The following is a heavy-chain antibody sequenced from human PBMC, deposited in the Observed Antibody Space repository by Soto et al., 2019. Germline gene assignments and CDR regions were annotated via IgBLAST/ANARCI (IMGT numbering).Heavy chain of an antibody. CDR3: ARDLSHCSSTSCYGGRRFDP. Sequence: GGSLRLSCAASGFTFDDYGMSWVRQAPGKGLEWVSGINWNGGSTGYADSVKGRFTISRDNAKNSLYLQMNSLRAEDTALYYCARDLSHCSSTSCYGGRRFDPWGQGTLVTVSS. J-gene: IGHJ5*02. CDR2: INWNGGST. V-gene: IGHV3-20*04. CDR1: GFTFDDYG. D-gene: IGHD2-2*01.